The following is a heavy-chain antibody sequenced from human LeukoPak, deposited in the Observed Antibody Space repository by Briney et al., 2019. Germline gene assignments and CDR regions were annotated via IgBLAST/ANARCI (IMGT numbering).Heavy chain of an antibody. Sequence: GGSLRLSCAASGFTFYNAWMSWVRQAPGKGLEWVGRIKSKTAGGTTDYAAPVKGRFTISRDDSKNTLFLQMNSLKTEDTAVYYCTLPWGSGSYYDYWGQGTLVTVSS. D-gene: IGHD3-10*01. CDR3: TLPWGSGSYYDY. J-gene: IGHJ4*02. V-gene: IGHV3-15*01. CDR1: GFTFYNAW. CDR2: IKSKTAGGTT.